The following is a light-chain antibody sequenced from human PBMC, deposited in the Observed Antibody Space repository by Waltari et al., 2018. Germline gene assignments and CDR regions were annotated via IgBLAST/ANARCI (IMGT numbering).Light chain of an antibody. V-gene: IGKV1-17*01. Sequence: DIQMTQSPSSLSASVGDRVTITCRASQDIRNDLGWYQQKPTEVPKRLIFAASNLQSGVPSRFSGSVSGTEFTLTISSLQPEDSATYYCLQHRSYPLTFGGGTKVEI. CDR3: LQHRSYPLT. J-gene: IGKJ4*01. CDR1: QDIRND. CDR2: AAS.